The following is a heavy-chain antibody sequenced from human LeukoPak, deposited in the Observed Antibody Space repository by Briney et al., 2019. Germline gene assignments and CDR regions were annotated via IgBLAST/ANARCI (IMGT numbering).Heavy chain of an antibody. CDR3: ARGPHLGSYPRGNWFDP. CDR2: IRYDGRNK. J-gene: IGHJ5*02. V-gene: IGHV3-30*02. CDR1: GFTFSSYG. Sequence: GGSLRLSCAASGFTFSSYGMHWVRQAPGRGLEWVAFIRYDGRNKYYADSVKGRFTISRDDSKNTLYLQMKSLRSDDTAVYYCARGPHLGSYPRGNWFDPWGQGTLVTVSS. D-gene: IGHD1-26*01.